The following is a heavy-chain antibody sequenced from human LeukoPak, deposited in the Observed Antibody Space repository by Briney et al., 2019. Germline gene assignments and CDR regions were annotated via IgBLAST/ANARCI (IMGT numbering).Heavy chain of an antibody. CDR3: ARGHTITLFDY. V-gene: IGHV3-21*01. CDR2: ISSSSSYI. Sequence: GGSLRLSCAASGFTFSSYSMNWVRQAPGKGLEWVSSISSSSSYIYYADSVKGRFTISRDNAKNSLYLQMNSLRAEDTAVYYCARGHTITLFDYWGQGTLVTVSS. D-gene: IGHD3-9*01. CDR1: GFTFSSYS. J-gene: IGHJ4*02.